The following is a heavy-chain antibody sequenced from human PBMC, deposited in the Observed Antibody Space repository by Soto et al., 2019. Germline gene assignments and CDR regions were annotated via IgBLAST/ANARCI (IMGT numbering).Heavy chain of an antibody. V-gene: IGHV3-48*01. J-gene: IGHJ2*01. Sequence: PGGSLRLSCAASGFTFSSYSMNWVRQAPGKGLEWVSYISSRSSTIYYADSVKGRFTISRDNAKNSLYLQMNSLRAEDTAVYYCAKPSIVLVPAGDFDLWGRGTLVTAPQ. CDR2: ISSRSSTI. D-gene: IGHD2-2*01. CDR1: GFTFSSYS. CDR3: AKPSIVLVPAGDFDL.